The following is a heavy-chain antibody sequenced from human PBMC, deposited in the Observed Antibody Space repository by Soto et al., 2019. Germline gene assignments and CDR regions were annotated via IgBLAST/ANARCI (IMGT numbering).Heavy chain of an antibody. CDR2: IYYSGST. CDR1: GGSISSYY. D-gene: IGHD3-22*01. J-gene: IGHJ4*02. Sequence: SETLSLTCTVSGGSISSYYWSWIRQPPGKGLEWIGYIYYSGSTNYNPSLKSRVTISVDTSKNQFSLKLSSVTAADTAVYYCASGYDSSGLLDYWGQGTLVTVSS. CDR3: ASGYDSSGLLDY. V-gene: IGHV4-59*01.